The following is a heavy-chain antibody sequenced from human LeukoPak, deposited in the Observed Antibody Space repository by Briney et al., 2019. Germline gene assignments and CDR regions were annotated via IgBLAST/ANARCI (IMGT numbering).Heavy chain of an antibody. D-gene: IGHD2-2*01. J-gene: IGHJ6*02. V-gene: IGHV1-18*01. CDR1: GYTFTNYG. Sequence: GGSVKVSCKASGYTFTNYGISWVRQAPGQGLEWMGWISAYSGNTNYAQKLQGRVTMTTDTSTSTAYMELRSLRSDDTAVYYCAREGCSSTSCYESAGSPRVEYYYYGMDVGGQGTTVTVYS. CDR2: ISAYSGNT. CDR3: AREGCSSTSCYESAGSPRVEYYYYGMDV.